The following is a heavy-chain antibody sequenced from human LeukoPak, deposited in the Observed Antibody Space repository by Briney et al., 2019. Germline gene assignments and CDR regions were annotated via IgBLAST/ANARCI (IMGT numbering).Heavy chain of an antibody. CDR3: ARGRSIAARRGFYYYYYMDV. CDR1: GGTFSSYA. V-gene: IGHV1-69*04. Sequence: SVKVSCKASGGTFSSYAISWVRQAPGQGLEWMGRIIPILGIANYAQKFQGRVTITADKSTSTAYMELSSLRSEDTAVYYCARGRSIAARRGFYYYYYMDVWGKGTTVTVSS. D-gene: IGHD6-6*01. CDR2: IIPILGIA. J-gene: IGHJ6*03.